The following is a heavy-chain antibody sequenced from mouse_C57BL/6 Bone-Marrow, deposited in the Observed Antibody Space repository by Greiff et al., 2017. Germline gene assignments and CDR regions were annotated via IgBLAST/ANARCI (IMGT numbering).Heavy chain of an antibody. Sequence: EVQLVESGGGLVQSGRSLRLSCATSGFTFSDFYMEWVRQAPGKGLEWIAASRNKANDYTTEYSASVKGRFIVSRDTSQSILYLQMNALRAEDTAIYYCAREGTDYYAMDYWGQGTSVTVSS. CDR2: SRNKANDYTT. D-gene: IGHD4-1*01. CDR1: GFTFSDFY. CDR3: AREGTDYYAMDY. J-gene: IGHJ4*01. V-gene: IGHV7-1*01.